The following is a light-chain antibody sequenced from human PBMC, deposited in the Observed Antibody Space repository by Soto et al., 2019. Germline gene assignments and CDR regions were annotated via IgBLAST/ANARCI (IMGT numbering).Light chain of an antibody. CDR1: SSDIGSYNY. Sequence: QSVLTQPASVSGSPGQSITISCTGTSSDIGSYNYVSWYQQHPGQAPKLIIYDVFNRPSEVSSRFSGSKSGNTASLIISGLQPGDEADYYCGSYTTSSTLVFGGGTKVTVL. CDR3: GSYTTSSTLV. J-gene: IGLJ2*01. V-gene: IGLV2-14*03. CDR2: DVF.